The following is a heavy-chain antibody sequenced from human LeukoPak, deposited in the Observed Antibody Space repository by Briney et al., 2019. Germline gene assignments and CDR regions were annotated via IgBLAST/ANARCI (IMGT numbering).Heavy chain of an antibody. CDR1: GFTISNCA. J-gene: IGHJ3*02. V-gene: IGHV3-23*01. CDR3: AKGNTLNYIYDAFDI. Sequence: PGGSLRLSCAASGFTISNCAMSWVGQAQGKGLEWVSGISGSGVSTYYADSVKGRFTISRDNSKNTLYLQMNSLRAEDTAVYYCAKGNTLNYIYDAFDIWGQGTVVTVSS. D-gene: IGHD1-7*01. CDR2: ISGSGVST.